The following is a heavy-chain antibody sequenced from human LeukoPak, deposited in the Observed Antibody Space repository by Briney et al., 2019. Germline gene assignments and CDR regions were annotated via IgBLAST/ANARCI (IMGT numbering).Heavy chain of an antibody. V-gene: IGHV3-48*01. CDR1: GFNFRDYS. D-gene: IGHD7-27*01. J-gene: IGHJ4*02. CDR2: IGTDSGII. Sequence: GGSLRLSCEASGFNFRDYSMNWVRQAPGKGLEWISNIGTDSGIISYAGSVKGRFTVSRDDAKNSLYLQMYSLRVEDTAVYYCVRDKDWGFDYWGQGTLVSVSS. CDR3: VRDKDWGFDY.